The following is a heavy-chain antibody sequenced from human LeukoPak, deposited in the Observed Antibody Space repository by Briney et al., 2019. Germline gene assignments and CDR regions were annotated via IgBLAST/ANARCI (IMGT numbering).Heavy chain of an antibody. CDR2: IYYSGST. CDR3: ARGRRTGSWYLEGFDP. D-gene: IGHD6-13*01. CDR1: GGSISSSSYY. V-gene: IGHV4-39*07. J-gene: IGHJ5*02. Sequence: PSETLSLTCTVSGGSISSSSYYWGWIRQPPGKGLEWIGCIYYSGSTYYNPSLKSRVTISVGTSKDQFSLKLSSVTAADTAVYYCARGRRTGSWYLEGFDPWGQGTLVTVSS.